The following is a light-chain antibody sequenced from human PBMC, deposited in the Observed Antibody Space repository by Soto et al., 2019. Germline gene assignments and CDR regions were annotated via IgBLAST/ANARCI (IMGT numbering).Light chain of an antibody. V-gene: IGKV1-39*01. Sequence: DIQMTHSPSSLSASVGDRVTITCRASQSIGGYLNWYQQRPGKAPKLLIYAASNLQSGVPSRFSGSGSGTDFTLTISSLQPEDFATYYCQQTYSSPRTFGQGTRLEIK. J-gene: IGKJ2*01. CDR2: AAS. CDR3: QQTYSSPRT. CDR1: QSIGGY.